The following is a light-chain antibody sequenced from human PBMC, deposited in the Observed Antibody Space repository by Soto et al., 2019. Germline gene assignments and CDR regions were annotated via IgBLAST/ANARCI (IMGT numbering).Light chain of an antibody. CDR3: AAWDDSLSGRV. CDR1: SSNIGSNY. CDR2: SNN. J-gene: IGLJ2*01. V-gene: IGLV1-47*02. Sequence: QSVLTQPPSASGTPGQRVTISCSGSSSNIGSNYVYWYQQLPGTAPKLLIYSNNQRPSGVPDRFSGSKSGTSASLAISGLRSEDEADYYCAAWDDSLSGRVFGGGTKVTVL.